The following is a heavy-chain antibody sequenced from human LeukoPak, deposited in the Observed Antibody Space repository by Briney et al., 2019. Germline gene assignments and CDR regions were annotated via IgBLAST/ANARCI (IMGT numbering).Heavy chain of an antibody. CDR2: IYYSGST. D-gene: IGHD2-2*01. CDR3: ARLSFDCSSTSCYLARFDY. Sequence: PSGTLSLTCTVSGGSTISYFWSWIRQPPGKGQEWIGYIYYSGSTNYNPSIKSRVTISVDTSKTQFSLKLSSVTAADPAVYYCARLSFDCSSTSCYLARFDYWGQGTLVTVSS. V-gene: IGHV4-59*01. CDR1: GGSTISYF. J-gene: IGHJ4*02.